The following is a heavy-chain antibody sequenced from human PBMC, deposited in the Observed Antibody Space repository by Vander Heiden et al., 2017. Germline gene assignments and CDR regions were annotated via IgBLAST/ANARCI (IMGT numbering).Heavy chain of an antibody. CDR1: GFTFSSYA. J-gene: IGHJ4*02. CDR3: AKGRESRGAYRPFDF. D-gene: IGHD3-16*01. CDR2: ISNSGSST. Sequence: EVLLLESGGGLVQPGESLRLSCAASGFTFSSYAMSWVRQAPGKGLEWVSAISNSGSSTNFADSVKGRFTISRDNSKYTLYLQMNSLRAEDTAVYFCAKGRESRGAYRPFDFWGQGILVTVS. V-gene: IGHV3-23*01.